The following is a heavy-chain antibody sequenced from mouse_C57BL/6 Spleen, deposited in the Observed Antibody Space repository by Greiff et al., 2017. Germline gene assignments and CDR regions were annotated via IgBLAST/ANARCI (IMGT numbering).Heavy chain of an antibody. CDR1: GFTFSDYY. CDR3: ARDRALYYGSSYWYFDV. CDR2: INYDGSST. D-gene: IGHD1-1*01. V-gene: IGHV5-16*01. Sequence: EVMLVESEGGLVQPGRSMKLSCTASGFTFSDYYMAWVRQVPEKGLEWVANINYDGSSTYYLDSLKSRFIISRDNAKNILYLQMSSLKSEDTATYYCARDRALYYGSSYWYFDVWGTGTTVTVSS. J-gene: IGHJ1*03.